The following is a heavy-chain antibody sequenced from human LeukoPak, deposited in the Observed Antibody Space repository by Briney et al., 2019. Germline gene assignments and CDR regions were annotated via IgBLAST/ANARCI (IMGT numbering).Heavy chain of an antibody. D-gene: IGHD3-10*01. CDR2: IYYSGST. V-gene: IGHV4-39*01. CDR3: ARVRYYYGSGSYEADYYYYMDV. Sequence: SETLSLTCTVSGGSISSSSYYWGWIRQPPGKGLEWIGSIYYSGSTYYNPSLKSRVTISVDTSKNQFSLKLSSVTAADTAVYYCARVRYYYGSGSYEADYYYYMDVWGKGTTVTISS. J-gene: IGHJ6*03. CDR1: GGSISSSSYY.